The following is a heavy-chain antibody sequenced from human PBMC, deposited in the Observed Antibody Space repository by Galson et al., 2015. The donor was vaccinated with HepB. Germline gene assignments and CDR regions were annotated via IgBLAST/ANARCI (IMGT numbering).Heavy chain of an antibody. J-gene: IGHJ5*02. Sequence: SETLSLTCAVYGGSFSGYYWSWIRQPPGKGLEWIGEINHSGSTNYNPSLKSRVTISVDTSKNQFSLKLSSVTAADTAAYYCARGRKSWFGESHRNKNWFDPWGQGTLVTVSS. CDR2: INHSGST. CDR1: GGSFSGYY. CDR3: ARGRKSWFGESHRNKNWFDP. D-gene: IGHD3-10*01. V-gene: IGHV4-34*01.